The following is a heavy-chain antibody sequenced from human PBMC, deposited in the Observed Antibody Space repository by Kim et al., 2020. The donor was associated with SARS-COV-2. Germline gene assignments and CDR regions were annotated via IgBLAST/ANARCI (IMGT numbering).Heavy chain of an antibody. V-gene: IGHV3-21*01. J-gene: IGHJ6*02. CDR1: GFTFSSYS. Sequence: GGSLRLSCAASGFTFSSYSMNWVRQAPGKGLEWVSSISSSSSYIYYADSVKGRFTISRNNAKNSLYLQMNSLRAEDTAVYYCARDREAYCGGDCDYGMDVWGQGTTVTVSS. CDR3: ARDREAYCGGDCDYGMDV. CDR2: ISSSSSYI. D-gene: IGHD2-21*01.